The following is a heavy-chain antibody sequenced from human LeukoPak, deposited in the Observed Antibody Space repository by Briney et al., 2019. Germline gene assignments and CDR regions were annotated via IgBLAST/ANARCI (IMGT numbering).Heavy chain of an antibody. CDR1: GFTFSGSA. Sequence: GSLRLSCAASGFTFSGSAMHWVRQASGKGLEWVGRITSRSKNYTTAYASSVRCRFTISRDDSKNPSYLQMNGLKTEDTATYYCMCPHEYGDHWGQGTQVTVSS. D-gene: IGHD4-17*01. J-gene: IGHJ4*02. V-gene: IGHV3-73*01. CDR3: MCPHEYGDH. CDR2: ITSRSKNYTT.